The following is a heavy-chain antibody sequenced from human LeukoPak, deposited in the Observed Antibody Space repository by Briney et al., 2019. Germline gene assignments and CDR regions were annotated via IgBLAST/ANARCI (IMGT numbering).Heavy chain of an antibody. V-gene: IGHV3-7*01. Sequence: GGSLRLSCAASGFGFSNHWMAWVRQTPGKGLEWVANIRQDGGDTYYVDSVRGRFTISRDNAKSSVFLQMNSLRAEDTAVYHCARVSGTYYPVDCWGQGTLVTVSS. J-gene: IGHJ4*02. CDR3: ARVSGTYYPVDC. CDR1: GFGFSNHW. CDR2: IRQDGGDT. D-gene: IGHD1-26*01.